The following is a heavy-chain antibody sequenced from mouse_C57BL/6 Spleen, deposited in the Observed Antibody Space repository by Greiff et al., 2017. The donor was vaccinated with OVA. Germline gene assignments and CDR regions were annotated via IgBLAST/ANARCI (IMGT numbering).Heavy chain of an antibody. D-gene: IGHD3-2*02. CDR2: IYPGSGST. Sequence: VQLQQSGAELVKPGASVKMSCKASGYTFTSYWITWVKQRPGQGLEWIGDIYPGSGSTNYNEKFKSKATLTVDTSSSTAYMQLSSLTSEDSAVYYCARWETAQAFFAYWGQGTLVTVSA. V-gene: IGHV1-55*01. CDR3: ARWETAQAFFAY. CDR1: GYTFTSYW. J-gene: IGHJ3*01.